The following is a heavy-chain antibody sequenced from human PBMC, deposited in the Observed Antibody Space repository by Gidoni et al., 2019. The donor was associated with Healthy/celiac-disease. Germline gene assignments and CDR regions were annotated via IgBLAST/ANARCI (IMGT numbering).Heavy chain of an antibody. V-gene: IGHV4-34*01. CDR3: ARVLYENWYFDL. CDR1: GGSFSGYY. CDR2: INHSGST. Sequence: QVQLQQWGAGLLKPSETLALTCAVYGGSFSGYYWSWILQPPGKGLEWIGEINHSGSTNYNPSLKSRVTISVDTSKNQFSLKLSSVTAADPAVYYCARVLYENWYFDLWGRGTLVTVSS. D-gene: IGHD3-3*01. J-gene: IGHJ2*01.